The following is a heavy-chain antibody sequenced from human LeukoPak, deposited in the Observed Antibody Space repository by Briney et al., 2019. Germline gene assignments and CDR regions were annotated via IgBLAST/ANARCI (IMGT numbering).Heavy chain of an antibody. D-gene: IGHD1-26*01. Sequence: SETLSLTCTVSGGSISSGSYYWSWIRQPAGKGLEWIGRIYTSGSTNYNPSLKSRVTISVDTSKNQFSLNLSSVTAADTAVYYCARVRVGATTDYWGQGTLVTVSS. V-gene: IGHV4-61*02. J-gene: IGHJ4*02. CDR3: ARVRVGATTDY. CDR2: IYTSGST. CDR1: GGSISSGSYY.